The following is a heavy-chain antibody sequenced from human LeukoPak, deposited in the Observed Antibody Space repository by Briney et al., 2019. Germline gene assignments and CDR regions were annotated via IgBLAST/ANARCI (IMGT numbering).Heavy chain of an antibody. Sequence: ASVKVSCKASGYTFTVYYMHWVRQAPGQGLEWMGWINPNSGGTNYAQKFQGRVTMTRDTSISTAYMELSRLRSDDTAVYYFAREDYCSGGSCYEGAVDYWGQRTLLTVSS. V-gene: IGHV1-2*02. CDR1: GYTFTVYY. J-gene: IGHJ4*02. D-gene: IGHD2-15*01. CDR3: AREDYCSGGSCYEGAVDY. CDR2: INPNSGGT.